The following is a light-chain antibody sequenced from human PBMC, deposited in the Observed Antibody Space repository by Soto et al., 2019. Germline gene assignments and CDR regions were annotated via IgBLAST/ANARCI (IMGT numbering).Light chain of an antibody. CDR3: QQYYSYPPT. V-gene: IGKV1-8*01. CDR1: QGISSY. CDR2: AAS. Sequence: AIRMTQSPSSFSASTGGRVTITCRASQGISSYLAWYQQKPGKAPKLLIYAASTLQSGVPSRFSGSESGTDFTLTISCLQSEDFATYYCQQYYSYPPTFGQGTKVEIK. J-gene: IGKJ1*01.